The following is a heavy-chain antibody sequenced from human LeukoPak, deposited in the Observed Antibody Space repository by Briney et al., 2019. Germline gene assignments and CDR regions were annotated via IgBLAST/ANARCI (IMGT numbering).Heavy chain of an antibody. J-gene: IGHJ6*02. D-gene: IGHD2-15*01. CDR1: GFTFSSYS. CDR2: IYSGGST. V-gene: IGHV3-53*01. Sequence: GGSLRLSCAASGFTFSSYSMNWVRQAPGKGLEWVSVIYSGGSTYYADSVKGRFTISRDNSKNTLYLQMNSLRAEDTAVYYCARAEVRYCSGGSCYPTRHYYYGMDVWGQGTTVTVSS. CDR3: ARAEVRYCSGGSCYPTRHYYYGMDV.